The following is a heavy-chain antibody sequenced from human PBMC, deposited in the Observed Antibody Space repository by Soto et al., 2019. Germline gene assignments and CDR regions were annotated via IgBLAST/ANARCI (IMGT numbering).Heavy chain of an antibody. V-gene: IGHV1-46*01. CDR1: GYTFTSYY. J-gene: IGHJ4*02. D-gene: IGHD4-17*01. CDR3: ARDRMTTVTRPTYYFDY. Sequence: ASLKVSCKASGYTFTSYYMRCVRQSPGRGLEWMGIINPSGGSRSYAQKFQGRVTMTRDTSTSTVYMEPSSLRSEDTAVYYCARDRMTTVTRPTYYFDYWGQGTLVTVSS. CDR2: INPSGGSR.